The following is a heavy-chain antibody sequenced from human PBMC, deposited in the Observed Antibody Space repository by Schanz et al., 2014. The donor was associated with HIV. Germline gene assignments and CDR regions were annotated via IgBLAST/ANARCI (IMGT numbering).Heavy chain of an antibody. D-gene: IGHD6-13*01. CDR2: INHSGST. CDR3: ARAKWPPRSRHFDF. CDR1: GGSFSGYY. J-gene: IGHJ4*02. V-gene: IGHV4-34*02. Sequence: QVHLQQWGAGLLKPSETLSLTCAVYGGSFSGYYWSWIRQPPGKGLEWIGEINHSGSTNYSPSLKSRVTISVDASKRQFSLNLASVTAADTAVYYCARAKWPPRSRHFDFWGQGNLVTVSS.